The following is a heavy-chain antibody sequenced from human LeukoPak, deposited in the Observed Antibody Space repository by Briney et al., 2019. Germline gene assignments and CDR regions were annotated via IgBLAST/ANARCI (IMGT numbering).Heavy chain of an antibody. J-gene: IGHJ5*02. Sequence: SETLSLTCTVSGGSISNYYWSWIRQPPGKGLESIGYIYYSGSTNYNPSLKSRVTISIDTSKNQFSLRVSSVTTADTAVYYCARVAGADTSSWGWFGPWGQGTLVTVSS. CDR2: IYYSGST. CDR1: GGSISNYY. D-gene: IGHD6-13*01. CDR3: ARVAGADTSSWGWFGP. V-gene: IGHV4-59*01.